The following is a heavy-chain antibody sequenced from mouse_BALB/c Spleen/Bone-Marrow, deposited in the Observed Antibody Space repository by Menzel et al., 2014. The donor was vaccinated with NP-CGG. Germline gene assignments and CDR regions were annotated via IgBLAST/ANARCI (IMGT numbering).Heavy chain of an antibody. CDR3: ARNLRDPFAY. V-gene: IGHV2-6-4*01. J-gene: IGHJ3*01. CDR2: IWGGGST. Sequence: QVQLQQPGPGRGAPSQSLSITCTVSGFSLSRYSIHWIRKPPGNGLEGLGMIWGGGSTDYNSALKSRLSISKDNSKSQVFLKMNSLQTDDTAIYYCARNLRDPFAYWGQGTLVTVSA. CDR1: GFSLSRYS.